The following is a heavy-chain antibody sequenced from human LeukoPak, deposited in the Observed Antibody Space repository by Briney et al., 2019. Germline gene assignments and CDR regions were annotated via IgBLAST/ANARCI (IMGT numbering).Heavy chain of an antibody. Sequence: GGSLRLSCAASGFTFTSYAMSWVRQAPWKGLEWVSAISASGGSTYYADSVKDRFTISRDNSKNTLYLQMSSLRAEDTALYYCARGQWLVTSSFDYWGQGALVTVSS. J-gene: IGHJ4*02. CDR1: GFTFTSYA. CDR2: ISASGGST. V-gene: IGHV3-23*01. D-gene: IGHD6-19*01. CDR3: ARGQWLVTSSFDY.